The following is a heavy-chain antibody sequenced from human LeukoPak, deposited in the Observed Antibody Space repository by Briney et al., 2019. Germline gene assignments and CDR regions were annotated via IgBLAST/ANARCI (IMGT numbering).Heavy chain of an antibody. Sequence: PGGSLRLSCSASGFTFSGYAMHWVRQAPGKGLEYVSGISSNGGSTYSADSVKGRFTISRDNSKNTLYVQMSSLRAEDTAVYYCAKDRTAGYDGLVDYWGQGTLVTVSS. CDR3: AKDRTAGYDGLVDY. CDR1: GFTFSGYA. CDR2: ISSNGGST. J-gene: IGHJ4*02. D-gene: IGHD5-12*01. V-gene: IGHV3-64*05.